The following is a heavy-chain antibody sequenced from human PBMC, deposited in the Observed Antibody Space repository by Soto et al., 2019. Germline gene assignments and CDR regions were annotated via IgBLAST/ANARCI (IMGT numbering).Heavy chain of an antibody. Sequence: GGSLRLSCAASGFTFSSYWMHWVRQAPGKGLVWVSRINSDGSSTSYADSVKGRFTISRDNAKNTLYLQMNSLRAEDTAVYCCARGDVVVPAAILSSKIPLGGWDYYYYMDVWGKGTTVTVSS. CDR1: GFTFSSYW. CDR2: INSDGSST. CDR3: ARGDVVVPAAILSSKIPLGGWDYYYYMDV. J-gene: IGHJ6*03. V-gene: IGHV3-74*01. D-gene: IGHD2-2*01.